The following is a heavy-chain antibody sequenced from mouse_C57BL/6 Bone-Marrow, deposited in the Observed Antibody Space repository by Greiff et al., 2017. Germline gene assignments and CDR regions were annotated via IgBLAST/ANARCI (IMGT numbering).Heavy chain of an antibody. CDR3: AIGSSLYYYAMDD. CDR1: GYSFTGYY. V-gene: IGHV1-42*01. Sequence: EVKVVESGPELVKPGASVKISCKASGYSFTGYYMNWVKQSPDKSLEWIGGINPSTGGTTYNQKFKAKATLTVDKSSSTAYMQRKSLTSEDSSVYYCAIGSSLYYYAMDDGGQGPSVTVSS. J-gene: IGHJ4*01. D-gene: IGHD1-1*01. CDR2: INPSTGGT.